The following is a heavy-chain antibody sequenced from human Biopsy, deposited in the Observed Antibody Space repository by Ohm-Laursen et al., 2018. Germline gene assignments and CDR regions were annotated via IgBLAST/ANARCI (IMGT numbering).Heavy chain of an antibody. CDR3: ARDGKRWDYSTYFSWHFDL. J-gene: IGHJ2*01. D-gene: IGHD4-11*01. Sequence: SSLRLSCTASGFTFTSYAMHWVRQAPGKGLEWVAVISYDGSGEYYADSLRGRFIISRDNPKNTVDLQMNSLRAEDTAVYFCARDGKRWDYSTYFSWHFDLWGRGTLVTVSS. CDR1: GFTFTSYA. CDR2: ISYDGSGE. V-gene: IGHV3-30*03.